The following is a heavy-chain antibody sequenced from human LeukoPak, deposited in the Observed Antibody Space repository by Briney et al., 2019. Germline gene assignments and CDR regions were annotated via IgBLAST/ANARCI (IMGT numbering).Heavy chain of an antibody. CDR2: IRADKGKT. D-gene: IGHD4-11*01. J-gene: IGHJ4*02. Sequence: ASVKVSCKTSGYKFKTFGISWVRQAPGQGLEWMGWIRADKGKTDYAQKFQDRVTLTIDTSTSTAYMELRSLTSDDTATYCARDRSNSDFWGQGTLVTVSS. V-gene: IGHV1-18*01. CDR1: GYKFKTFG. CDR3: ARDRSNSDF.